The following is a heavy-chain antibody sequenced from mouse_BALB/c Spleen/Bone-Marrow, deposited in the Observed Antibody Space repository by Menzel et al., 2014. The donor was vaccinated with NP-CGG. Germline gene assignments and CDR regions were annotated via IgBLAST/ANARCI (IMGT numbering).Heavy chain of an antibody. V-gene: IGHV4-1*02. D-gene: IGHD2-3*01. CDR1: GFDFSGFW. CDR2: INPDSSTI. CDR3: GRLGYYGGFAY. J-gene: IGHJ3*01. Sequence: EVQLVESGGGLVQPGGSLKLESCAASGFDFSGFWMGWVRQAPGKGLEWIGEINPDSSTINYTPSLKDRFIISRDNSKNTLYLQTSKVRSEDTALYYCGRLGYYGGFAYWGQGTLVTVSA.